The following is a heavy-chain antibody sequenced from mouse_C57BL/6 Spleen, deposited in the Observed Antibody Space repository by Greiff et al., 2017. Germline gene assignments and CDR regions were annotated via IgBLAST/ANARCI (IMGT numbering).Heavy chain of an antibody. CDR2: IYPGDGDT. V-gene: IGHV1-82*01. CDR3: ARGPSYYGSSYGWYFDV. CDR1: GYAFSSSW. D-gene: IGHD1-1*01. J-gene: IGHJ1*03. Sequence: QVQLQQSGPELVKPGASVKISCKASGYAFSSSWMNWVKQRPGKGLEWIGRIYPGDGDTNYNGKFKGKTTLTADKSSSTAYMQLSSLTSEDSAVYCCARGPSYYGSSYGWYFDVWGTGTTVTVSS.